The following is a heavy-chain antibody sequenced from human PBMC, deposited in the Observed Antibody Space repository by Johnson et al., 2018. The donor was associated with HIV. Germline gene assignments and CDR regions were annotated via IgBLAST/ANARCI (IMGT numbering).Heavy chain of an antibody. J-gene: IGHJ3*02. CDR3: AKDVDASGSYQDAFDI. CDR1: GFTFSSYG. V-gene: IGHV3-33*06. Sequence: QVQLVESGGGVVQPGRSLRLSCAASGFTFSSYGMHWVRQAPGKGLEWVAVIWYDGSNKYYADSVKGRFTISRDNSKNTLYLQMNSLRAEDTAVYYCAKDVDASGSYQDAFDIWGRGTVVTVSS. CDR2: IWYDGSNK. D-gene: IGHD1-26*01.